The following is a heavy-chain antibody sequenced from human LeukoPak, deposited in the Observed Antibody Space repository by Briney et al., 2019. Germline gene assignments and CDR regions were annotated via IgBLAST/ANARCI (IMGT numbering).Heavy chain of an antibody. Sequence: GGSLRLSCSASGFTFSSYAMHWVRQAPGKGLEYVSAISSTGGSTYYADSVKGRFTISRDNSKNTLYLQMSSLRAEDTAVYYCAKDYYDSTSDAFDIWGQGTMVTVPS. D-gene: IGHD3-22*01. CDR1: GFTFSSYA. CDR2: ISSTGGST. CDR3: AKDYYDSTSDAFDI. V-gene: IGHV3-64D*06. J-gene: IGHJ3*02.